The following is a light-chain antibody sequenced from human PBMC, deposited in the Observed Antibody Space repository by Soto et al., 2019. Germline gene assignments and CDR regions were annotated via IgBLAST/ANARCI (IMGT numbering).Light chain of an antibody. V-gene: IGLV1-51*01. CDR3: ATWDSSLSAVL. J-gene: IGLJ3*02. CDR1: SSNIEKNF. CDR2: DNN. Sequence: QSVLTQSPSVSAAPGKNVTISCSGSSSNIEKNFVSWYQQVPGRAPRLLIFDNNRRPSGTPDRLSGSKSGTSATLDITGLQTGDEADYYCATWDSSLSAVLFGGGTKLTVL.